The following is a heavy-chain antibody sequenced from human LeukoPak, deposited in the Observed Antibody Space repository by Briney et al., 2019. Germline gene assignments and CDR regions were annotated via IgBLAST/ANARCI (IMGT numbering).Heavy chain of an antibody. V-gene: IGHV4-59*08. Sequence: SETLSLTCTVSGASISSHYWSWIRQPPGKGLEWIGNIYYSGSTNYNPSLKSRVTISVDRPKNQFSLKLSSVTAADTAIYYCARASLYYYGSESYYDFDHWGQGTLVTVSS. CDR1: GASISSHY. CDR2: IYYSGST. CDR3: ARASLYYYGSESYYDFDH. D-gene: IGHD3-10*01. J-gene: IGHJ4*02.